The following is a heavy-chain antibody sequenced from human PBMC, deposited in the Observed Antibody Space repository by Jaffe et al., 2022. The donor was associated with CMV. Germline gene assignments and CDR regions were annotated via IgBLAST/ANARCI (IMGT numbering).Heavy chain of an antibody. Sequence: QLQLQESGPGLVKPSETLSLTCTVSGGSISSSSYYWGWIRQPPGKGLEWIGSIYYSGSTYYNPSLKSRVTISVDTSKNQFSLKLSSVTAADTAVYYCARQYYDFWSGYYGGYYFDYWGQGTLVTVSS. V-gene: IGHV4-39*01. J-gene: IGHJ4*02. CDR2: IYYSGST. CDR3: ARQYYDFWSGYYGGYYFDY. CDR1: GGSISSSSYY. D-gene: IGHD3-3*01.